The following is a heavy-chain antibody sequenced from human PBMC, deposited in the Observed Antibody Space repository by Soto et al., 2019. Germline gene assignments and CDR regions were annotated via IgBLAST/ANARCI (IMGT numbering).Heavy chain of an antibody. CDR1: GYTFTDFY. V-gene: IGHV1-2*02. J-gene: IGHJ5*02. Sequence: QEQLVQSGTEVKKPGASVTVSCKSSGYTFTDFYLHWLRQAPGQGLEWVGWINPKTGDTKSSQKFQGRVTMSRDTTVSTAYNDLTSLTSDNTAMYYCATGTNGTTGWYHPWGQGTRVTVSS. CDR3: ATGTNGTTGWYHP. D-gene: IGHD1-1*01. CDR2: INPKTGDT.